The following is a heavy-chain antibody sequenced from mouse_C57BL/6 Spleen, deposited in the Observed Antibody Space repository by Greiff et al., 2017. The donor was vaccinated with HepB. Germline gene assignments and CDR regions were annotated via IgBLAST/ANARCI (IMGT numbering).Heavy chain of an antibody. D-gene: IGHD1-1*01. J-gene: IGHJ2*01. CDR2: ISDGGSYT. CDR3: ARDREGLLRGYFDY. V-gene: IGHV5-4*01. Sequence: EVQVVESGGGLVKPGGSLKLSCAASGFTFSSYAMSWVRQTPEKRLEWVATISDGGSYTYYPDNVKGRFTISRDNAKNNLYLQMSHLKSEDTAMYYCARDREGLLRGYFDYWGQGTTLTVSS. CDR1: GFTFSSYA.